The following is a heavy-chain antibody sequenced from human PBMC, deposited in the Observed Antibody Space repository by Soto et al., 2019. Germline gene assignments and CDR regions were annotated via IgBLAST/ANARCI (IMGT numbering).Heavy chain of an antibody. Sequence: ASVKVSCKASGYTFTSYAMHWVRQAPGQRLEWMGWINAGNGNTKYSQKFQGRVTITADESTSTAYMELSSLRSEDTAVYYCATQYMVRGVFDYWGQGTLVTVSS. CDR1: GYTFTSYA. V-gene: IGHV1-3*01. CDR2: INAGNGNT. D-gene: IGHD3-10*01. J-gene: IGHJ4*02. CDR3: ATQYMVRGVFDY.